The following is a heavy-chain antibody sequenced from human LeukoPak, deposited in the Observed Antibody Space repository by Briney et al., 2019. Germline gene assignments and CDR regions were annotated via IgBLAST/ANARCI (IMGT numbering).Heavy chain of an antibody. CDR3: ARRPDSDGYLYDF. Sequence: ASVKVSCKASGYTFTSYYMHWVRQAPGQGLEWMGIINPSGGSTSYAQKFQGRVTMTRDTSITTVYMELSSLRSDDTAVYYCARRPDSDGYLYDFWGQGTLVTVSS. D-gene: IGHD3-22*01. V-gene: IGHV1-46*01. J-gene: IGHJ4*02. CDR2: INPSGGST. CDR1: GYTFTSYY.